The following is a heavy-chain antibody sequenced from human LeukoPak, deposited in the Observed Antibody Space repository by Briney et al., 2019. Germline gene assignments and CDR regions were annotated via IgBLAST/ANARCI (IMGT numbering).Heavy chain of an antibody. J-gene: IGHJ6*03. D-gene: IGHD5-18*01. Sequence: SETLSLTCAVYGGSLSGYYWSWIRQPPGKGLEWIGEINHSGSTNYNPSLKSRVTISVDTSKNQFSLKLSSVTAADTAVYYCARFYSNYYYYMDVWGKGTTVTVSS. CDR2: INHSGST. CDR1: GGSLSGYY. V-gene: IGHV4-34*01. CDR3: ARFYSNYYYYMDV.